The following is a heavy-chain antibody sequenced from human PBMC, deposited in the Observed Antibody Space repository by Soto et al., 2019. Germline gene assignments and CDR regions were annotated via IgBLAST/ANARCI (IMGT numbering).Heavy chain of an antibody. V-gene: IGHV3-21*01. D-gene: IGHD6-13*01. CDR3: ARGGSIAAALSFDY. CDR1: GFTFSSYS. J-gene: IGHJ4*02. CDR2: ISSSSSYI. Sequence: GGSLRLSCAASGFTFSSYSMNWVRQAPGKGLEWVSSISSSSSYIYYADSVKGRFTISRDNAKNSLYLQMNSLRAEDTAVYYCARGGSIAAALSFDYWGQGTLVTVSS.